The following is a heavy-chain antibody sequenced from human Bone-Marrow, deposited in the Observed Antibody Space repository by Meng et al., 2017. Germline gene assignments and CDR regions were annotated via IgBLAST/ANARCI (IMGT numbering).Heavy chain of an antibody. J-gene: IGHJ4*02. V-gene: IGHV3-30*01. CDR3: ARVVGYYGSGDIDY. CDR2: ISYDGSNK. CDR1: GFTFSSYA. Sequence: GGSLRLSCAASGFTFSSYAMHWVRQAPGKGLEWVAVISYDGSNKYYADSVKGRFTISRDNSKNTLYLQMNSLRAEDTAVYYCARVVGYYGSGDIDYWGQGTLVTVSS. D-gene: IGHD3-10*01.